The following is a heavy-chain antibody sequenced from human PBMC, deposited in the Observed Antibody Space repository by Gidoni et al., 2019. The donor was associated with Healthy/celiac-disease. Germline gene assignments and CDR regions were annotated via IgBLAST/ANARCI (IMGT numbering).Heavy chain of an antibody. Sequence: QVQLVQSGAEVKKPGSSVKVSCKASGGIFSSYAISWVRQAPGQGLEWMGGIIPIFGTANYAQKFQGRVTITADKSTSTAYMELSSLRSEDTAVYYCARDSSSWYEYYFDYWGQGTLVTVSS. V-gene: IGHV1-69*06. J-gene: IGHJ4*02. CDR2: IIPIFGTA. D-gene: IGHD6-13*01. CDR1: GGIFSSYA. CDR3: ARDSSSWYEYYFDY.